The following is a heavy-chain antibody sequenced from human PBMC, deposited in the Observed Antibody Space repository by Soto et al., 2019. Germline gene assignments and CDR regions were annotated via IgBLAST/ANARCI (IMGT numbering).Heavy chain of an antibody. CDR1: GFTFSDYF. CDR2: IKQDGNER. Sequence: EVQLVDSGGALVQPGESLRLSCAASGFTFSDYFMTWVRQAPGKGLEWVATIKQDGNERYYVDSVKGRFTISRDNAKNSPYLQMNALRAEDTAVYCAIGHWLGCWGQGTLVTVSS. V-gene: IGHV3-7*01. J-gene: IGHJ4*02. CDR3: AIGHWLGC. D-gene: IGHD6-19*01.